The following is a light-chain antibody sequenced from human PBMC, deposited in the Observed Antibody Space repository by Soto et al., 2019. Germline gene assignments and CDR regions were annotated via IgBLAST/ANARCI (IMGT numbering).Light chain of an antibody. CDR3: QAWDSSTLYV. CDR1: KLGDKY. V-gene: IGLV3-1*01. J-gene: IGLJ1*01. Sequence: SYELTQPPSVSVSPGQTASITCSGDKLGDKYACWYQQKPGQSPVLVIYQDSKRPSGFPERFSGSNSGNTATLTISGTQAMDEADYYCQAWDSSTLYVFGTGTKLTVL. CDR2: QDS.